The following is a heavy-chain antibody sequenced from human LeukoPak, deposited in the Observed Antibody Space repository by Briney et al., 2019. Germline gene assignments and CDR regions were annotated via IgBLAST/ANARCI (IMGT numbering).Heavy chain of an antibody. CDR3: AKRGYEDSSGHYHLDY. V-gene: IGHV3-53*01. CDR1: GFTVSSNY. CDR2: IYSGGST. D-gene: IGHD3-22*01. J-gene: IGHJ4*02. Sequence: GGSRKLSFAACGFTVSSNYMSWFRQAPGKGLEGVSVIYSGGSTYYADSVKGRFTISRDNSKNTLYLQMNSLRADDTAVYYCAKRGYEDSSGHYHLDYWGQGTLVTVSS.